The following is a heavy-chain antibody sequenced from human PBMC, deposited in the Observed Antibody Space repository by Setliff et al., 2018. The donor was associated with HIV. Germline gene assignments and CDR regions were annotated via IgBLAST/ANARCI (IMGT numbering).Heavy chain of an antibody. D-gene: IGHD5-12*01. CDR2: ISYDGSNK. CDR3: AKDYSGYYYYFYMDI. CDR1: GFTFSSYG. V-gene: IGHV3-30*12. Sequence: PGGSLRLSCAASGFTFSSYGMHWVRQAPGKGLEWVAVISYDGSNKYYADSVKGRFTISRDNSKNTLYLQMNSLRAEDTAVYYCAKDYSGYYYYFYMDIWGKGTTVTVSS. J-gene: IGHJ6*03.